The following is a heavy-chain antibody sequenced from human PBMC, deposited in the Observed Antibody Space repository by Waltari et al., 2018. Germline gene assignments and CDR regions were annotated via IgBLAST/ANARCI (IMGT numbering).Heavy chain of an antibody. J-gene: IGHJ4*02. CDR3: ARGTRTTVTRHFDY. CDR1: GFTFSSYA. V-gene: IGHV3-23*03. CDR2: IYSGGST. Sequence: EVQLLESGGGLVQPGGSLRLSCAASGFTFSSYAMSWVRQAPGKGLEWVSVIYSGGSTYYADSVKGRFTISRDNSKNTLYLQMNSLRAEDTAVYYCARGTRTTVTRHFDYWGQGTLVTVSS. D-gene: IGHD4-17*01.